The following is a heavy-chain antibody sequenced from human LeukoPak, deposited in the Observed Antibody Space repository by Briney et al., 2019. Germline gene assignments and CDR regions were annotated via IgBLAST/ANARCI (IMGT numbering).Heavy chain of an antibody. J-gene: IGHJ3*02. CDR2: SSGYNGNT. V-gene: IGHV1-18*01. D-gene: IGHD3-22*01. CDR3: ASLKNYYDSSGYLVTDAFDI. Sequence: APVKVSCKASVYTFSTYNINWVRQAPGQGLEWTGWSSGYNGNTNYAQKLQGRVTMPTDTSTSTAYMELRSLKSDDTAVYYCASLKNYYDSSGYLVTDAFDIWGQGTMVTVSS. CDR1: VYTFSTYN.